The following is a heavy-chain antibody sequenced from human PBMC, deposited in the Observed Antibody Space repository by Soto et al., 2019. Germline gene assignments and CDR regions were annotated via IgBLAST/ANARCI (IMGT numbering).Heavy chain of an antibody. CDR1: GFTFSSYW. CDR3: ARGRGCSTGCHNFDY. D-gene: IGHD2-2*01. V-gene: IGHV3-7*01. J-gene: IGHJ4*02. Sequence: EVQLVESGGGLVQPGGSLRLSCAASGFTFSSYWMSWVRQAPGKGLEWVANIKQDGSEKYYVDSVKGRFTISRDNAKNSLYLQMNSLRGEDTAVYYCARGRGCSTGCHNFDYWGQGTLVTVSS. CDR2: IKQDGSEK.